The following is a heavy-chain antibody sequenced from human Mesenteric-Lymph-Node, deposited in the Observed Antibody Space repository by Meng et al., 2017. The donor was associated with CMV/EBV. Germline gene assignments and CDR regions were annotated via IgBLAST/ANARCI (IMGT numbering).Heavy chain of an antibody. CDR3: AKVYRYYDFWSGPLES. J-gene: IGHJ4*02. V-gene: IGHV3-23*01. CDR1: GFTFSSYE. Sequence: GESLKISCAASGFTFSSYEMSWLRQAPGKGLEWVSAISGSGGSTYYADSVKGRFTISRDNSKNTLYLQMNSLRAEDTAVYFCAKVYRYYDFWSGPLESWGQGTLVTVSS. D-gene: IGHD3-3*01. CDR2: ISGSGGST.